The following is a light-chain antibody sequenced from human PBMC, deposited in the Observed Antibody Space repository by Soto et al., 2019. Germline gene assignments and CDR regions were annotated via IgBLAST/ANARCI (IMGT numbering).Light chain of an antibody. CDR1: QGVTTN. CDR3: QQYNNCPRT. Sequence: EKVNRQSPENQRVGPGGRSRWSPKAGQGVTTNFAWYQQKPGQAPRLLIYGASTRATDIPGRFSGSASGREFTLTVCGLRSADYAVYYCQQYNNCPRTCGRGTKVDIK. CDR2: GAS. V-gene: IGKV3-15*01. J-gene: IGKJ1*01.